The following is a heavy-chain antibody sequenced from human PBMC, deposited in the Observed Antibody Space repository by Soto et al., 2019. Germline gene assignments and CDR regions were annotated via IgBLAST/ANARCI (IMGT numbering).Heavy chain of an antibody. CDR2: IYHSGST. CDR1: GGSISSGGYS. V-gene: IGHV4-30-2*01. Sequence: PSETLSLTCAVSGGSISSGGYSWSWIRQPPEKGLEWIGYIYHSGSTYYNPSLKSRVTISVDRSKNQFSLKLSSVTAADTAVYYCARVPDVWGQGTTVTVSS. CDR3: ARVPDV. J-gene: IGHJ6*02.